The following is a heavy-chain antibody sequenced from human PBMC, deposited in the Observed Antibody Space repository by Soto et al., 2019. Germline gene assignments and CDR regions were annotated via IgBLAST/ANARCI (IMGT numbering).Heavy chain of an antibody. J-gene: IGHJ5*02. Sequence: EVQLVESGGGLVQPGGSLRLSCAASGFTFSSYEMNWVRQAPGKGLEWVSDISSSGSTIYYADSVKGRFTISRDNAKKALYLQMNSLRAEDTAVYYCASREYSSSSGPTWFDPWCQGTLVTVSS. D-gene: IGHD6-6*01. CDR1: GFTFSSYE. V-gene: IGHV3-48*03. CDR3: ASREYSSSSGPTWFDP. CDR2: ISSSGSTI.